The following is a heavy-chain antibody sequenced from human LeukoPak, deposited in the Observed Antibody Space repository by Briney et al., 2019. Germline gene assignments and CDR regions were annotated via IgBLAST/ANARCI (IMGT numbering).Heavy chain of an antibody. CDR2: IGGSGSHI. V-gene: IGHV3-21*01. D-gene: IGHD5-18*01. CDR1: SFPFGTYN. J-gene: IGHJ4*02. CDR3: ARDCEYSYVWCY. Sequence: GGSPRLSCAASSFPFGTYNMHWVRQAPGKGLEWVSSIGGSGSHIYYAASMKGRFTISRDNAKNTLYLQMNSLRAEDTAVYYCARDCEYSYVWCYWGQGTLVTVSS.